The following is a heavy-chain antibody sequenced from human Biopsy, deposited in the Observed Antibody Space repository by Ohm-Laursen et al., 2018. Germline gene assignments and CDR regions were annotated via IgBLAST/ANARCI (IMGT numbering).Heavy chain of an antibody. J-gene: IGHJ4*02. D-gene: IGHD3-16*01. CDR3: TRAGGGKNYCL. V-gene: IGHV4-31*03. Sequence: SQTLSLTCTVSGVSINTGGYYWTWIRQHPGTGLEWIGYIHYSGNTLYNPSLKSRLTISVDTSRNQFSLKLTSVTAADTALYYCTRAGGGKNYCLWGQGTLVTVSS. CDR2: IHYSGNT. CDR1: GVSINTGGYY.